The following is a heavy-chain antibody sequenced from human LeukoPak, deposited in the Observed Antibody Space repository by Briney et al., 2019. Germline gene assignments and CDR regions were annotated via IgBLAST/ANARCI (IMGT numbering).Heavy chain of an antibody. D-gene: IGHD5-24*01. CDR1: GFTLSDYS. CDR3: ARGQLWQTGWFDP. Sequence: GGSLRLSCAASGFTLSDYSMIWVRQAPGKGLEWVSCISSTSSYIYYADSLKGRFTISRDNAKNSVYLQMNSLRPEDTAVYYCARGQLWQTGWFDPWGQGTLVTVSS. CDR2: ISSTSSYI. V-gene: IGHV3-21*01. J-gene: IGHJ5*02.